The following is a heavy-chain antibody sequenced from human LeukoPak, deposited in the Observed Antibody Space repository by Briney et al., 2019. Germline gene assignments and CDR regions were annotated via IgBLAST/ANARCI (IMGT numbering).Heavy chain of an antibody. CDR1: GFSFNSYW. CDR2: IKQDGSEK. V-gene: IGHV3-7*01. J-gene: IGHJ4*02. Sequence: GGSLRLSCAGSGFSFNSYWMTWVRQAPGKGLEWVANIKQDGSEKYYADSVKGRFTISRDNAKNSLYLQMNSLRAEDTAVYYCARETNDFWSGRRIDYWGQGTLVTVSS. CDR3: ARETNDFWSGRRIDY. D-gene: IGHD3-3*01.